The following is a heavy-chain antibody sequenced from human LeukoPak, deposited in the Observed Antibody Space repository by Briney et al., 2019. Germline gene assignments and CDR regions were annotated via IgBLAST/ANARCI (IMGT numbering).Heavy chain of an antibody. Sequence: PGGSLRLSCSVSGFTFSSYTMHWVRQAPGKGLEYVSSININGGRTYYADSVKGRFTISRDNSKNMLNLQMSSLRAEDTAVYYCVKDKWIDHWGQGTLVTVSS. V-gene: IGHV3-64D*09. J-gene: IGHJ4*02. D-gene: IGHD2-8*01. CDR1: GFTFSSYT. CDR3: VKDKWIDH. CDR2: ININGGRT.